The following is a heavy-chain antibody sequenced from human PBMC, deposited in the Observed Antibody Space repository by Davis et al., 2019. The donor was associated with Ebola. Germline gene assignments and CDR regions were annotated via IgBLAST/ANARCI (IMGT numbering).Heavy chain of an antibody. CDR1: GGSISSGSYY. CDR2: VYYTGST. CDR3: ARAYCSGGSCYRLNAFDI. D-gene: IGHD2-15*01. V-gene: IGHV4-39*01. J-gene: IGHJ3*02. Sequence: PSETLSLTCTVAGGSISSGSYYWGWIRQPPGKGLEWIGSVYYTGSTHYNPSLKSRVTISVDTSKSQFSLKLSSVTAADTAVYYCARAYCSGGSCYRLNAFDIWGQGTMVTVSS.